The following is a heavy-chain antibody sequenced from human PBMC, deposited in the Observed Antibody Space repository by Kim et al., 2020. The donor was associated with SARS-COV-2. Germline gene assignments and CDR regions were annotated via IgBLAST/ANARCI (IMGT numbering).Heavy chain of an antibody. D-gene: IGHD6-19*01. V-gene: IGHV3-53*04. CDR1: GFTVSSNY. CDR2: IYSGGST. CDR3: TRDSGDSSGWPHWYFDL. Sequence: GGSLSLSCAASGFTVSSNYMSWVRQAPGKGLEWVSVIYSGGSTYYADSFKGRFTSSRHNSKNTLYLQMNSLRAEDTAVYYCTRDSGDSSGWPHWYFDLWGRGTLGTVS. J-gene: IGHJ2*01.